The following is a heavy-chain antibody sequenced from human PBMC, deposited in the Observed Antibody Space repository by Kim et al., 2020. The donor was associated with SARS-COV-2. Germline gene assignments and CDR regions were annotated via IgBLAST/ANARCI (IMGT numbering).Heavy chain of an antibody. CDR3: AREGVDGGYYYYYMDV. Sequence: GGSLRLSCAASGFTFSSYEMNWVRQAPGKGLEWVSYISSSGSTIYYADSVKGRFTISRDNAKNSLYLQMNSLRAEDTAVYYCAREGVDGGYYYYYMDVWGKGTTVTVSS. D-gene: IGHD2-15*01. J-gene: IGHJ6*03. CDR2: ISSSGSTI. CDR1: GFTFSSYE. V-gene: IGHV3-48*03.